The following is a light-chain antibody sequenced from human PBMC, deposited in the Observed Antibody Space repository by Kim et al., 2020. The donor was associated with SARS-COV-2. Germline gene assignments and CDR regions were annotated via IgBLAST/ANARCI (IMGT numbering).Light chain of an antibody. CDR2: ASS. CDR3: QQTYSNPPT. CDR1: QNIRTY. V-gene: IGKV1-39*01. J-gene: IGKJ4*01. Sequence: SASIGDRGTITYRTSQNIRTYLNWYQQRPGKAPKLLIYASSSLQSEVPSRFSGSGSGADFTLTIAGLQADDFATYHCQQTYSNPPTFGGGTKVEI.